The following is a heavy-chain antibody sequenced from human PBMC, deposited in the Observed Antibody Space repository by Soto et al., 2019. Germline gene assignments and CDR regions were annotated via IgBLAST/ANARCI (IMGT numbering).Heavy chain of an antibody. D-gene: IGHD2-21*01. Sequence: PSETLSLTCIVSGASFSDANYYWVWIRQPPGEGLEWIGSFYYDGGTYYNASLKSRVTISVDTSKNHFSLMLTSVTAADTAVYYCERRSHIVVAPTWGQGTLVTVSS. CDR3: ERRSHIVVAPT. CDR1: GASFSDANYY. J-gene: IGHJ4*02. CDR2: FYYDGGT. V-gene: IGHV4-39*02.